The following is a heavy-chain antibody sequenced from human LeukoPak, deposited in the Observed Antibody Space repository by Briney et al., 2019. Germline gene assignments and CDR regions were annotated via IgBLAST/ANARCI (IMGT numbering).Heavy chain of an antibody. Sequence: GGSLRLSCSASGFTFSNYAIHWVRQTPGKGLEYVSAISNNEVVTYYADSVKGRFTISRDNSENTAYLQMSSLRPEDTAVYYCVNGAATGLIDYWGQGTLVTVSS. D-gene: IGHD2-15*01. V-gene: IGHV3-64D*06. CDR1: GFTFSNYA. CDR3: VNGAATGLIDY. CDR2: ISNNEVVT. J-gene: IGHJ4*02.